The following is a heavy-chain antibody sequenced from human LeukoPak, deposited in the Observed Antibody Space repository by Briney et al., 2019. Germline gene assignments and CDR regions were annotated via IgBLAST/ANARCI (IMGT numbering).Heavy chain of an antibody. V-gene: IGHV3-15*01. D-gene: IGHD1-14*01. J-gene: IGHJ5*02. CDR1: GFTFSHAW. Sequence: PGGSLSLSCAASGFTFSHAWMSWVRQAPGKGLEWVGRIKSKIEGVTTDYAAPVKGRFTISRDDSKNTLFLQMNSLKPEDTAVYYCIRDIRQDITRSAGWFDPWGQGTLVTVSS. CDR3: IRDIRQDITRSAGWFDP. CDR2: IKSKIEGVTT.